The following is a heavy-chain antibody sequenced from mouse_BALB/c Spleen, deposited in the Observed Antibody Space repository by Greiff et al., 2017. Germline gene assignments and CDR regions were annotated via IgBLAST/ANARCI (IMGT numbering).Heavy chain of an antibody. D-gene: IGHD4-1*01. Sequence: EVKLVESGGGLVQPGGSRKLSCAASGFTFSNFGMHWVRQAPEKGLEWVAYISSGSSTIYYADSVKGRFTMSRDNPKNTLFLQMTSLRSEDTAIYYCARSITGTNFDSWGQGTTLTVSS. CDR3: ARSITGTNFDS. V-gene: IGHV5-17*02. J-gene: IGHJ2*01. CDR2: ISSGSSTI. CDR1: GFTFSNFG.